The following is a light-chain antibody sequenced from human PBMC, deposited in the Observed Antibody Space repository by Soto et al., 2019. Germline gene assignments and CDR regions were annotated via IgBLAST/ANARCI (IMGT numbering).Light chain of an antibody. Sequence: EMVLTQSPGTLSLSPGESATLSCRASQNIDKNYLAWFQHKPGQAPSLLIYDASMRATGVPDRFSGSGSGTDFTLTISSLQSEDFAVYYCQQYSNLPRTFGQGTRLEIK. V-gene: IGKV3-20*01. CDR3: QQYSNLPRT. CDR2: DAS. J-gene: IGKJ5*01. CDR1: QNIDKNY.